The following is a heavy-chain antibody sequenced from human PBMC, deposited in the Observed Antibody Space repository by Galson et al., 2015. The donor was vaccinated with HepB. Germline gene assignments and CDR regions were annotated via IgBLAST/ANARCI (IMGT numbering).Heavy chain of an antibody. CDR2: TSYDESNN. Sequence: SLRLSCAASGFIFSSHAMYWVRQAPGKGLEWVSDTSYDESNNNYADSVKGRFTISRDNSKNTLYLQMNSLRVEDTAVYYCASDHGWHPIGYLDYWGQGTLVTVSS. CDR3: ASDHGWHPIGYLDY. J-gene: IGHJ4*02. D-gene: IGHD6-19*01. V-gene: IGHV3-30*04. CDR1: GFIFSSHA.